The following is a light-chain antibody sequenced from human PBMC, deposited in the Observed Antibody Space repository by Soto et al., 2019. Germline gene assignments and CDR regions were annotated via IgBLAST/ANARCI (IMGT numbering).Light chain of an antibody. CDR1: ISNIGAGYD. V-gene: IGLV1-40*01. CDR3: QSYDSSLSGSVV. CDR2: DNS. Sequence: QSVLTQPPSVSGAPGQRVTISCTGSISNIGAGYDVHWYQQLPGTAPKLLIFDNSNRPSGVPDRISGSRSGTSASLAITGLQAEDEADYYCQSYDSSLSGSVVFGGGTKLTVL. J-gene: IGLJ2*01.